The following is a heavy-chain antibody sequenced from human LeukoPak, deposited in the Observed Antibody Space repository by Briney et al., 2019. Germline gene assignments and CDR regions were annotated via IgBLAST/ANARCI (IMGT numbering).Heavy chain of an antibody. V-gene: IGHV3-21*01. D-gene: IGHD1-14*01. J-gene: IGHJ3*02. CDR3: ARDYAPDDI. CDR1: GFTFSSYS. CDR2: ISTTSTYI. Sequence: PGGSLRLSCAASGFTFSSYSMSWVRQAPGKGLEWVSSISTTSTYIYYADSVKGRFTISRDNARNSLYLQMNSLRAEGTAVYYCARDYAPDDIWGQGTMVTVSS.